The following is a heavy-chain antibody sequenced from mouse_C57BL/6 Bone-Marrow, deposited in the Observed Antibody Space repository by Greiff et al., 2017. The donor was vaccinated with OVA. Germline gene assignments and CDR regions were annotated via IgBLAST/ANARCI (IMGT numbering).Heavy chain of an antibody. Sequence: DVQLQQSGPELVKPGASVKISCKASGYTFTDYYMNWVKQSHGKSLEWIGDINPNNGGTSYNQKFKGKATLTVDKSSSTAYMELRSLTSEDSAVYYCGYYYGSSPFAYWGQGTLVTVSA. J-gene: IGHJ3*01. CDR3: GYYYGSSPFAY. D-gene: IGHD1-1*01. CDR1: GYTFTDYY. CDR2: INPNNGGT. V-gene: IGHV1-26*01.